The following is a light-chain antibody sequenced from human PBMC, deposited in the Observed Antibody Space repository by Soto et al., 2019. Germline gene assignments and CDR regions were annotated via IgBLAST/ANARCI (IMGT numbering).Light chain of an antibody. CDR1: SSDVGGYNY. Sequence: QSALTQPASVSGSPGQSITISCTGASSDVGGYNYVSWYQQHPGRAPKLMLYEVSKRPSGVSNRFSGSKSGNTASLTISGLHADDEAEYYCNSRTSSGSSVFGGGTKLTVL. J-gene: IGLJ2*01. CDR3: NSRTSSGSSV. CDR2: EVS. V-gene: IGLV2-14*01.